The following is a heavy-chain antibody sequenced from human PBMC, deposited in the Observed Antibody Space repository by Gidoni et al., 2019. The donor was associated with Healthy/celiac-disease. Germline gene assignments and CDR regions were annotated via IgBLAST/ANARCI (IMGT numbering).Heavy chain of an antibody. CDR3: ARTPRRARFAFDI. CDR1: GFTFSSYE. V-gene: IGHV3-48*03. D-gene: IGHD2-15*01. J-gene: IGHJ3*02. CDR2: ISSSGSTI. Sequence: EVQLVASGGGLVQPGGSLRLSCSASGFTFSSYEMNWVRQAPGKGLEWVSYISSSGSTIYYADSVKGRFTISRDNAKNSLYLQMNSLRAEDTAVYYCARTPRRARFAFDIWGQGTMVTVSS.